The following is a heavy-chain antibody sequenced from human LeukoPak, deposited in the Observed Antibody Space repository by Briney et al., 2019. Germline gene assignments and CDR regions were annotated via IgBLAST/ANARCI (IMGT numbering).Heavy chain of an antibody. Sequence: NASETLSLTCTVSGGSISSSSYYWGWIRQPPGKGLEWIGSIYYSGSTYYNPSLKSRVTISVDPSKNQFSLKLSSVTAADTAVYYCARSYYYDSSGPHYYYYMDVWGKGTTVTVSS. D-gene: IGHD3-22*01. J-gene: IGHJ6*03. CDR1: GGSISSSSYY. CDR3: ARSYYYDSSGPHYYYYMDV. CDR2: IYYSGST. V-gene: IGHV4-39*07.